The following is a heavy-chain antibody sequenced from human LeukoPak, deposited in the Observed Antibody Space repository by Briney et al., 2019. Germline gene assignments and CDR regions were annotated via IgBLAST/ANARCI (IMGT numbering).Heavy chain of an antibody. CDR2: ISGSGGST. J-gene: IGHJ4*02. CDR3: AKDTSPYSSGWYPLDY. V-gene: IGHV3-23*01. D-gene: IGHD6-19*01. CDR1: GFTFSSYA. Sequence: PGGSLRLSCAASGFTFSSYAMSWVRQAPGKGLEWVSAISGSGGSTYYADSVKGRFTISRDNSKNTLYLQMNSLRAEDTAVYYCAKDTSPYSSGWYPLDYWGQGTLVTVSS.